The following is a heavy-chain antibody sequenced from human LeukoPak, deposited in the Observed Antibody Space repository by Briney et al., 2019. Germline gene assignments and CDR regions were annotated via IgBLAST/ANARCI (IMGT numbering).Heavy chain of an antibody. CDR2: INPNSGGT. Sequence: ASVKVSCKASGYTFTGYYMHWVRQAPGQGLEWMGWINPNSGGTNYAQKFQGRVTMTRDTSISTAYMELTSLTSDDTAVYYCASAYCSSATCPLLTTYWGQGALVIVSS. J-gene: IGHJ4*02. D-gene: IGHD2-2*01. CDR1: GYTFTGYY. CDR3: ASAYCSSATCPLLTTY. V-gene: IGHV1-2*02.